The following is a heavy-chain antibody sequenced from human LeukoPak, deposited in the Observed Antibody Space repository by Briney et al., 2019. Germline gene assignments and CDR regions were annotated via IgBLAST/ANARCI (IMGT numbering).Heavy chain of an antibody. CDR2: INPNSGGT. D-gene: IGHD3-9*01. Sequence: ASVKVSCKASGYTFTGYYMHWVRQAPGQGLEWMGWINPNSGGTNYAQKFQGRVTMTRDTSISTAYMELSRLRSDDTAVYYCARAGGDILTGPYYYYMEVWGKGTTVTVSS. CDR1: GYTFTGYY. CDR3: ARAGGDILTGPYYYYMEV. V-gene: IGHV1-2*02. J-gene: IGHJ6*03.